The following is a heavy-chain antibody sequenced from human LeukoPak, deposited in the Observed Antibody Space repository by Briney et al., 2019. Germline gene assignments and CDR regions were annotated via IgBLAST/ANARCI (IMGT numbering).Heavy chain of an antibody. CDR2: IIPILGIA. J-gene: IGHJ5*02. V-gene: IGHV1-69*04. CDR3: ARDGRENWFDP. Sequence: SVKVSCKASGGTFSSYAISWVRQAPGQGLEWMGRIIPILGIADYAQKFQGRVTITADKSTSTAYMELSSLRSEDTAVYYCARDGRENWFDPWGQGTLVTVSS. CDR1: GGTFSSYA.